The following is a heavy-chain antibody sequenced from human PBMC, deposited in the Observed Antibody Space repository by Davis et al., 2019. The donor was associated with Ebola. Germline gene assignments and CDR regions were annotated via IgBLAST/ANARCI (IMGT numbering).Heavy chain of an antibody. V-gene: IGHV4-59*08. D-gene: IGHD4-17*01. J-gene: IGHJ5*02. CDR2: IYYRGST. CDR3: ARHVSVTYANWFDP. Sequence: MPSETLSLTCTVSGGSISSYYWSWIRQPPGKGLEWIGYIYYRGSTNYNPSLRSRVTISVDTSKNQFSLKLSSVTAADTAVYYCARHVSVTYANWFDPWGQGTLVTVSS. CDR1: GGSISSYY.